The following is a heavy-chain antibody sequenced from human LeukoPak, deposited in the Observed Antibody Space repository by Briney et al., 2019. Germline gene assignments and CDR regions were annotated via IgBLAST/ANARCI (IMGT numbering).Heavy chain of an antibody. CDR2: VYHTGAS. J-gene: IGHJ4*02. D-gene: IGHD2-8*01. CDR3: TRVVNGGHFDY. V-gene: IGHV4-59*01. CDR1: GASINNYY. Sequence: PSETLSLTCSVSGASINNYYWTWVRQPPGKGLGWIGYVYHTGASGYHPSLKSRVAMSLDTSKNQVSLNLRSVTAADTAVYFCTRVVNGGHFDYWGQGTLVTVSS.